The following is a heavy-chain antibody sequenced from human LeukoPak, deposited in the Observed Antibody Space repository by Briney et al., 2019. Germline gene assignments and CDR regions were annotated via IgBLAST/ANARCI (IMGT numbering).Heavy chain of an antibody. CDR2: IYHSGST. Sequence: SETLSLTCTVSGGSISSGGYYWSWIRQPPGKGLEWIGYIYHSGSTYYNPSLKSRVTISVDRSKNQFSLKLSSVTAADTAVYYCASGVVPAAPSLYYFDYWGQGTLVTVSS. V-gene: IGHV4-30-2*01. CDR1: GGSISSGGYY. D-gene: IGHD2-2*01. CDR3: ASGVVPAAPSLYYFDY. J-gene: IGHJ4*02.